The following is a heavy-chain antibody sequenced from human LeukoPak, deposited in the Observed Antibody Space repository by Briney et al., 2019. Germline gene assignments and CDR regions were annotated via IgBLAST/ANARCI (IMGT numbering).Heavy chain of an antibody. J-gene: IGHJ4*02. CDR3: ARDRFGDLNYFDY. Sequence: PSETLSLTCTVSGGSSSSYFWSWIRQPAGKGLEWIGRIYTSGSTNYNPSLKSRVTISADKSTNQFSLKLSSVTAADTAVYYCARDRFGDLNYFDYWGQGTLVTVSS. CDR2: IYTSGST. V-gene: IGHV4-4*07. D-gene: IGHD3-3*01. CDR1: GGSSSSYF.